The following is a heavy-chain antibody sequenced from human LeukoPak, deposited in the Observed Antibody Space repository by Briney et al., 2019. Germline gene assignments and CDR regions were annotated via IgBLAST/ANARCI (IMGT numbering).Heavy chain of an antibody. CDR1: GASISSDY. J-gene: IGHJ3*02. CDR2: IQNSGNT. V-gene: IGHV4-4*08. D-gene: IGHD4-23*01. CDR3: ARRTYYGGNSFAFDI. Sequence: SETLSLTCTVSGASISSDYWSWLRQPPGKGLEWIGYIQNSGNTIYNPSLKSRVTISIDTSKSQFSLRLNSMTAADTAVYYCARRTYYGGNSFAFDIWGQGTMVTVSS.